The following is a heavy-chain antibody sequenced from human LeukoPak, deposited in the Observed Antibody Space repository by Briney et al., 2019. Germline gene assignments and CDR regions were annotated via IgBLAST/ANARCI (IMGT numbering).Heavy chain of an antibody. V-gene: IGHV4-59*01. D-gene: IGHD1-26*01. CDR1: GGSISSYY. J-gene: IGHJ3*02. CDR3: ARISGSYHDAFDI. Sequence: SETLSLTCTVSGGSISSYYWSWIRQPPGKGLEWIEYIYYSGSTNYNPSLKSRVTISVDTSKNQFSLKLSSVTAADTAVYYCARISGSYHDAFDIWGQGTMVTVSS. CDR2: IYYSGST.